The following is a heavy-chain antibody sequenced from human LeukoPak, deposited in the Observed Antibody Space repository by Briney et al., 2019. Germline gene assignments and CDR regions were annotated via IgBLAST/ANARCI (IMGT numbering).Heavy chain of an antibody. Sequence: GGSLRLSCAASGFTFSSYAMSWVRQAPGKGLEWVSYISSSSSTIYYADSVKGRFTISRDNAKNSLYLQMNSLRAEDTAVYYCARCDPLSGYDYCYYGMDVWGQGTTVTVSS. CDR3: ARCDPLSGYDYCYYGMDV. D-gene: IGHD5-12*01. V-gene: IGHV3-48*01. CDR1: GFTFSSYA. J-gene: IGHJ6*02. CDR2: ISSSSSTI.